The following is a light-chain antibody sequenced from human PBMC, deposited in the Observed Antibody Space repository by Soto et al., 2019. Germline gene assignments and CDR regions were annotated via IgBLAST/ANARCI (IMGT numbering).Light chain of an antibody. Sequence: QSVLTQPRSVSGSPGQSVTISCTGTSSDVGGYNYVSWYQQHPGKAPKLMIYDVSRRPSGAPDRFSGSKSGNTASLTISGLQADDEADYYCCSYAGSYTYVFGTGTKVTVL. CDR3: CSYAGSYTYV. CDR2: DVS. V-gene: IGLV2-11*01. J-gene: IGLJ1*01. CDR1: SSDVGGYNY.